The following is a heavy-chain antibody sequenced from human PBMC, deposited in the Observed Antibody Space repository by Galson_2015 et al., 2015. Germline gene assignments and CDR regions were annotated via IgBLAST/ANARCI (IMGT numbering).Heavy chain of an antibody. CDR2: LSGSGGST. Sequence: SLRLSCAASGFTFSSYAMSWVRQAPGKGLEWVSTLSGSGGSTYYADSVKGRFTISRDNSENTLYLQMNSLRAEDTAVYYCAKVLVGAGTDYWGQGTLVTVSS. V-gene: IGHV3-23*01. D-gene: IGHD6-13*01. J-gene: IGHJ4*02. CDR1: GFTFSSYA. CDR3: AKVLVGAGTDY.